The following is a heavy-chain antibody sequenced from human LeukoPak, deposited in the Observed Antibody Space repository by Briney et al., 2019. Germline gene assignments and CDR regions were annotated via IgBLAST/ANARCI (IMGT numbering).Heavy chain of an antibody. CDR1: GGSFSDYY. V-gene: IGHV4-34*01. CDR3: ASPTTVTTSAYRAFDI. D-gene: IGHD4-17*01. Sequence: SETLSLTCAVYGGSFSDYYWSWIRQPPGKGLEWIGEINHSGSTNYSPSLRSRVTISVDTSKNQFSLNLRSVTAADTAGYYCASPTTVTTSAYRAFDIWGQGTMVTVSA. CDR2: INHSGST. J-gene: IGHJ3*02.